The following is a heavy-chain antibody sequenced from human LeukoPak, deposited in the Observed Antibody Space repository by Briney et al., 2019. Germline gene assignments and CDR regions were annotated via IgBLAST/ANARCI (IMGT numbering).Heavy chain of an antibody. D-gene: IGHD1-26*01. CDR1: GYSNANYW. CDR2: VHVLDTQT. CDR3: ATAFHGNHYWEFDP. V-gene: IGHV5-51*01. J-gene: IGHJ5*02. Sequence: GESLKISCMPSGYSNANYWIGWVRQLAGQGLEWMGIVHVLDTQTTYRPSFQGQVTISADRSISTAYLQWSSLKASDTAIYYCATAFHGNHYWEFDPWGQGTLVTVSS.